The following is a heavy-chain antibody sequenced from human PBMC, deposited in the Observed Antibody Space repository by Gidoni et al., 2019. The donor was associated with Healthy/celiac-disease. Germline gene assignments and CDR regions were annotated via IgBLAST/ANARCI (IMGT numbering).Heavy chain of an antibody. D-gene: IGHD2-15*01. V-gene: IGHV4-34*01. CDR2: INHSGST. CDR3: ARLGYCSGGSCYYVRGSGMDV. J-gene: IGHJ6*02. Sequence: QVQLQQWGAGLLKPSETLSLTCAVYGGSFSGYSWSWIRQPPGKGLEWIGEINHSGSTNYNPSLKSRVTISVDTSKNQFSLKLSSVTAADTAVYYCARLGYCSGGSCYYVRGSGMDVWGQGTTVTVSS. CDR1: GGSFSGYS.